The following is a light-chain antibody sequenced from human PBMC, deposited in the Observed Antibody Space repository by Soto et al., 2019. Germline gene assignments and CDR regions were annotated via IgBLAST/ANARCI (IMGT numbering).Light chain of an antibody. J-gene: IGKJ5*01. V-gene: IGKV3-11*01. CDR3: QQRNVWPPIT. Sequence: TQSPSTLSGSVRDRVTITCRASQSIRTSLAWYQQKPGQAPRLVIFDASNRANGVPARFGGSGSGTDFTLTINSLEPEDFAVYYCQQRNVWPPITFGQGTRLEV. CDR1: QSIRTS. CDR2: DAS.